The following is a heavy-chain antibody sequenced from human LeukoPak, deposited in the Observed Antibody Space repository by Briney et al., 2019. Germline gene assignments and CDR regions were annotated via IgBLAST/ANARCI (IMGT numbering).Heavy chain of an antibody. V-gene: IGHV4-61*02. CDR1: GGSISSGSYY. J-gene: IGHJ5*02. CDR2: IYTSGST. CDR3: ARDSLTTDNWFDP. Sequence: SGTLSLSCTVSGGSISSGSYYWSWIRQPAGKGLEWIGRIYTSGSTNYNPSLKSRVTISVDTSKNQFSLKLSSVTAADTAVYYCARDSLTTDNWFDPWGQGTLVTVSS. D-gene: IGHD4-11*01.